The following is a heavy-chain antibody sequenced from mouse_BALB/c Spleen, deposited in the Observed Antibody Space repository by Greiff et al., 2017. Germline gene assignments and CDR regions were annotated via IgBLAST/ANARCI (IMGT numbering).Heavy chain of an antibody. CDR2: NPGSGGTN. CDR3: REGDGSSLNGYFDV. J-gene: IGHJ1*01. D-gene: IGHD1-1*01. CDR1: YTFTEYTM. Sequence: VQLQQSGPELVKPGASVKISCKTSGYTFTEYTMHWVKQSHGKSLEWIGVINPGSGGTNYNEKFKGKATLTADTSSSTAYMQLSSLTSDDSAVYFCAREGDGSSLNGYFDVWGAGTTVTVSS. V-gene: IGHV1-83*01.